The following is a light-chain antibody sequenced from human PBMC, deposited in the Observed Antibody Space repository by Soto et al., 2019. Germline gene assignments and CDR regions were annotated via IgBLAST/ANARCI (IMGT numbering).Light chain of an antibody. J-gene: IGKJ3*01. Sequence: EIVLTQSPGTLSLSPGEGATLSCRASQSVSSSYLAWYQQKPGQAPRLLIYGASSRATGIPDRFSGSGSGTEFTLTISRLEPEDFAVYYCQQYGSSLFTFGPGTKVDVK. CDR1: QSVSSSY. CDR3: QQYGSSLFT. V-gene: IGKV3-20*01. CDR2: GAS.